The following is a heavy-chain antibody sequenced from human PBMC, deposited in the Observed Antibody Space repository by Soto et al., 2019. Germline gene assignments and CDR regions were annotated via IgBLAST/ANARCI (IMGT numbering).Heavy chain of an antibody. Sequence: QVQLVQSGAEEKKPGASVKVSCKASGYTFTSYAMHWVRQAPGQRLEWMGWINAGNGNTKYSQKFQGRVTITRHTAASTAYMELSSLRSEDTAVYYCARDPQILRSVEWSPGWFDPWGQGTLVSVSS. CDR1: GYTFTSYA. CDR3: ARDPQILRSVEWSPGWFDP. J-gene: IGHJ5*02. CDR2: INAGNGNT. D-gene: IGHD3-3*01. V-gene: IGHV1-3*05.